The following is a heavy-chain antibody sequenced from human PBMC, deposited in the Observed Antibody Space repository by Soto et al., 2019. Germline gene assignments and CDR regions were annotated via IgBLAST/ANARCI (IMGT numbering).Heavy chain of an antibody. CDR2: IIPIFGTA. CDR3: ARDSQPYYYDSSGYHYYYYGMDV. V-gene: IGHV1-69*13. CDR1: GGTFSSYA. D-gene: IGHD3-22*01. Sequence: ASVKVSCKASGGTFSSYAISWVRQAPGQGLEWMGGIIPIFGTANYAQKFQGRVTITADESTSTAYMELSSLRSEDTAVYYCARDSQPYYYDSSGYHYYYYGMDVWGQGTTVTVSS. J-gene: IGHJ6*02.